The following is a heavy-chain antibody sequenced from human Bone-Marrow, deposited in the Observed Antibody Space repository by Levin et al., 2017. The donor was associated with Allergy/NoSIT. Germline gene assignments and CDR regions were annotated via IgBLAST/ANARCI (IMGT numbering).Heavy chain of an antibody. CDR2: ISDSGITT. CDR1: GFTFSRYS. CDR3: ATLGAGTIDS. D-gene: IGHD6-13*01. V-gene: IGHV3-48*02. Sequence: GGSLRLSCVVSGFTFSRYSMNWVRRAPGKGLEWLSYISDSGITTHYADSVTGRFTISRDNARNSVYLQLNSLSDEDTAVSYCATLGAGTIDSWGQGTLITVAS. J-gene: IGHJ4*02.